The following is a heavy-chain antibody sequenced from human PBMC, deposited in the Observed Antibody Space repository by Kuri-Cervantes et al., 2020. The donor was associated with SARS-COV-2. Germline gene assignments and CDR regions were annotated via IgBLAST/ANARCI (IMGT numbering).Heavy chain of an antibody. CDR2: ITGTGRNT. CDR3: AKDGFVGGLGSPGRAYFQH. D-gene: IGHD2-15*01. J-gene: IGHJ1*01. V-gene: IGHV3-23*01. CDR1: EFTFSSYV. Sequence: GGSLRLSCAASEFTFSSYVMTWVRQAPGKGLEWVSGITGTGRNTYYADSVKGRFTISRERSKNTLYLQMNSLRVEDTAVYYCAKDGFVGGLGSPGRAYFQHWGQGTLVTVSS.